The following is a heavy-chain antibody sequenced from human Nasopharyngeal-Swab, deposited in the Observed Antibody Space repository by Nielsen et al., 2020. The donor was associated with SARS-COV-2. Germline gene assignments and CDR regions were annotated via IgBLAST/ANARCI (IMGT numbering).Heavy chain of an antibody. V-gene: IGHV1-45*02. D-gene: IGHD2-8*01. CDR1: GFSITYRF. CDR3: ASGQCINGVCNPTDGLDV. CDR2: IPPFNGNA. Sequence: SVKVSCKASGFSITYRFLHWLRPAPGQALEWIGWIPPFNGNAKYAQKFQGRVSITRDGSRTTASLELSSLRPDDTAMYFCASGQCINGVCNPTDGLDVWGQGTSVTVS. J-gene: IGHJ6*02.